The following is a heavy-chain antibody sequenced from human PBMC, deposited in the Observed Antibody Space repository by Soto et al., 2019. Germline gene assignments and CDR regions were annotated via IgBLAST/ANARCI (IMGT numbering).Heavy chain of an antibody. Sequence: QVQLVQSGAEVMKPGASVKVSCKASGYTFTSYAMHWVRQAPGQRLEWMGWINAGNGNTKYSQKCQGRVTITRDTSASTAYMELSSLRSEDTAVYYCARVTDGTFDYWGQGTLVTVSS. CDR2: INAGNGNT. D-gene: IGHD1-20*01. CDR1: GYTFTSYA. J-gene: IGHJ4*02. V-gene: IGHV1-3*01. CDR3: ARVTDGTFDY.